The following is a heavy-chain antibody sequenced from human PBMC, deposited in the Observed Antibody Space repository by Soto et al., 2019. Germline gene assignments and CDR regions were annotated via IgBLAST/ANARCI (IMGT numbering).Heavy chain of an antibody. CDR2: IHHSGST. D-gene: IGHD3-10*01. CDR1: GGSISSCY. CDR3: SGDLGVLGVIIGPDYYYGMDV. V-gene: IGHV4-59*01. Sequence: PSETLSLTCTVSGGSISSCYWSWIRQPPGKGLEWIGYIHHSGSTNSNPSLKSRVTISVDTSKNQFSLKLSSVTAADTALYYCSGDLGVLGVIIGPDYYYGMDVWGQVTTVTVSS. J-gene: IGHJ6*02.